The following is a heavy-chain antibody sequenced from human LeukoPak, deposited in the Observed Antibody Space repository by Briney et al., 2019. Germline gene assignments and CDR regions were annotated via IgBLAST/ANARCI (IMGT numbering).Heavy chain of an antibody. Sequence: PSETLSLTCTVSGGSISSGDYYWSWIRQPPGKGLEWIGYICYSGTTYYNPSLESRVTISVDTSKNQFSLKLSSATAADTAVYYCTRVSVRRRFLDYWGQGTLVTVSS. D-gene: IGHD3-16*01. CDR2: ICYSGTT. CDR1: GGSISSGDYY. J-gene: IGHJ4*02. V-gene: IGHV4-30-4*08. CDR3: TRVSVRRRFLDY.